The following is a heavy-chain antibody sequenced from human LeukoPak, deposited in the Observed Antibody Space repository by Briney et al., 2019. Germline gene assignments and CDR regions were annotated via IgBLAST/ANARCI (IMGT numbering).Heavy chain of an antibody. J-gene: IGHJ4*02. Sequence: PSETLSLTCTVSGGSISSYYWSWIRQPPGKGLEWIGYIYTSGSTNYNPSLKSRVTISVDTSKNQFSLKLSSVTAADTAVYYCARGFGSADELERRAGGGAYWGQGTLVTISS. V-gene: IGHV4-4*09. CDR2: IYTSGST. CDR1: GGSISSYY. CDR3: ARGFGSADELERRAGGGAY. D-gene: IGHD1-1*01.